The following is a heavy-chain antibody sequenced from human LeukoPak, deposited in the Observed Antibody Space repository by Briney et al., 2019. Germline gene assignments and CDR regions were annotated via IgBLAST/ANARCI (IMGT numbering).Heavy chain of an antibody. V-gene: IGHV1-46*01. D-gene: IGHD3-10*01. CDR1: GYTFTGYY. Sequence: APVKVSCKASGYTFTGYYMHWVRQAPGQGLEWMGIINPSGGTTTYAQKFQGRVTMTRDTSTSTLYMELSSLRSEDTAVYYCARFSGSGYYFDYWGQGTLVTVSS. CDR3: ARFSGSGYYFDY. J-gene: IGHJ4*02. CDR2: INPSGGTT.